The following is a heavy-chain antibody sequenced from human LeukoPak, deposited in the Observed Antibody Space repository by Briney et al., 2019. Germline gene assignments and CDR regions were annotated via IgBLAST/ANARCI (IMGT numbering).Heavy chain of an antibody. CDR2: ISGSGSTT. Sequence: SLCLSLPSSRFTFRDYYLSCIRQAPGKGLEWVSYISGSGSTTYYADSVKGRFTISRDNAKNSLYLQMNSLRVEDTAVYYCAREEGGDCSRTSCFTSSWGQGTQVTVST. J-gene: IGHJ4*02. V-gene: IGHV3-11*01. CDR1: RFTFRDYY. CDR3: AREEGGDCSRTSCFTSS. D-gene: IGHD2-2*02.